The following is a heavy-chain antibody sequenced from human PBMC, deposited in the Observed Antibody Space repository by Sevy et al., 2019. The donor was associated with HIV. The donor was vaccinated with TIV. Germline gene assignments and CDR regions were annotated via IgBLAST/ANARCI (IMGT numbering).Heavy chain of an antibody. V-gene: IGHV5-51*01. J-gene: IGHJ4*02. CDR1: GYSFTSYW. D-gene: IGHD3-22*01. Sequence: GESLKISCKGSGYSFTSYWIGWVRQMPGKGLEWMGIIYPGDSDTRYSPSFQGQVTISADKSISTAYLQWSSLKASDTAMYYCARRGYYYDSSGYYFDYWGQGTLVTGSS. CDR3: ARRGYYYDSSGYYFDY. CDR2: IYPGDSDT.